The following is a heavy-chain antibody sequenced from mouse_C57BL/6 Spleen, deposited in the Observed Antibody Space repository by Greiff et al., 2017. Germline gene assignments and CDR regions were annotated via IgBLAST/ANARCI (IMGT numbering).Heavy chain of an antibody. V-gene: IGHV5-16*01. D-gene: IGHD1-1*01. J-gene: IGHJ4*01. Sequence: EVKLMESEGGLVQPGSSMKLSCTASGFTFSDYYMAWVRQVPEKGLEWVANINYDGSSTYYLDSLKSRFIISGDNAKNILYLQMSSLKSEDTATYYCARDRFYYGSSHYYAMDYWGQGTSVTVSS. CDR2: INYDGSST. CDR1: GFTFSDYY. CDR3: ARDRFYYGSSHYYAMDY.